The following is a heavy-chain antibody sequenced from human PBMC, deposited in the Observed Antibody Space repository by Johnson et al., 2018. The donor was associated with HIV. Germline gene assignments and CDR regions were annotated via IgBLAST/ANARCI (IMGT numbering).Heavy chain of an antibody. Sequence: EVQLVESVGGLVQPGGSLRLSCAASGFTVSSNYMSWVRQAPGKGLEWVSVIYSGGSTYYADSVKGRFTISRDNAKNSLYLQMNSLRAEDTAVYYCARESYLVYAFDIWGQGTMVTVSS. J-gene: IGHJ3*02. CDR2: IYSGGST. CDR1: GFTVSSNY. D-gene: IGHD1-26*01. CDR3: ARESYLVYAFDI. V-gene: IGHV3-66*01.